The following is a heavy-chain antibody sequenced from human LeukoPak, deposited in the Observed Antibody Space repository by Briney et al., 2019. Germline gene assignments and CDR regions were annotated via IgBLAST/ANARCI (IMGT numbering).Heavy chain of an antibody. CDR1: GYTFTSYD. CDR2: MNPNSGNT. J-gene: IGHJ4*02. D-gene: IGHD1-26*01. CDR3: ARERTGVGGTDY. Sequence: ASVKVSCKASGYTFTSYDINWVRQATGQGLEWMGWMNPNSGNTGYAQKFQGRVTITRNTSISTAYMELSSLRSEDTAVYYCARERTGVGGTDYWGQGTLVTVSS. V-gene: IGHV1-8*03.